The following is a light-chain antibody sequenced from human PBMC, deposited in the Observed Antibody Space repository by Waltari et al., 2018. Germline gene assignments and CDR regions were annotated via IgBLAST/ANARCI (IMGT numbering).Light chain of an antibody. CDR2: DDN. V-gene: IGLV1-51*01. J-gene: IGLJ3*02. CDR3: GTWDNSLSAMV. Sequence: QSVLTQPPSVSAAPGQKVTISCSGSSPNIGSNFLSWYQQLPGTAPKLLIYDDNKRPSGIPDRFSGSKSGTSATLGITGLQTGDEADYYCGTWDNSLSAMVFGGGTKLTVL. CDR1: SPNIGSNF.